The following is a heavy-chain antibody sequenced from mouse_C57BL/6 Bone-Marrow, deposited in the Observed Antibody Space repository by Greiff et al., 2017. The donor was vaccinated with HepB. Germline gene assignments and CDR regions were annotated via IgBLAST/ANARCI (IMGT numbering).Heavy chain of an antibody. Sequence: EVMLVESGGDLVKPGGSLKLSCAASGFTFSSYGMSWVRQTPDKRLEWVATISSGGSYTYYPDSVKGRFTISRDNAKNTLYLQMSSLKSEDTAMYYCARLRGFYYGSSYGYFDVWGTGTTVTVSS. V-gene: IGHV5-6*01. CDR1: GFTFSSYG. J-gene: IGHJ1*03. CDR3: ARLRGFYYGSSYGYFDV. D-gene: IGHD1-1*01. CDR2: ISSGGSYT.